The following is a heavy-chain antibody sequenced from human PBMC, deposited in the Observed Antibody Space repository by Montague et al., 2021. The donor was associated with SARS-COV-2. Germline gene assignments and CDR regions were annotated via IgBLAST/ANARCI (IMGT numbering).Heavy chain of an antibody. Sequence: SETLSLTCAVSGASIGSNNWWSWVRQPPGKGLEWIGEIYHSGSTNYSPSLKSRVTISVDKSKNQFSLKMSSVTAADTAVFYCARGLGCSGGRCYGDWLDPWGQGTLVTVSS. V-gene: IGHV4-4*02. CDR2: IYHSGST. D-gene: IGHD2-15*01. J-gene: IGHJ5*02. CDR3: ARGLGCSGGRCYGDWLDP. CDR1: GASIGSNNW.